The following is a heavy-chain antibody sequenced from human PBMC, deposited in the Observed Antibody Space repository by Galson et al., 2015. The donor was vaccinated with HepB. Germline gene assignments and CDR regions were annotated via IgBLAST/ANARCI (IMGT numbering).Heavy chain of an antibody. D-gene: IGHD6-13*01. J-gene: IGHJ4*02. V-gene: IGHV3-33*01. CDR2: IWKDGSNK. CDR3: AREDATITVAALEY. CDR1: GFAFGNYG. Sequence: SLRLSCAASGFAFGNYGMHWVRRAPGKGLEWMALIWKDGSNKHYADSLKGRFRISRDNAQNTLFLEADSLRAEDTAVYYCAREDATITVAALEYWGQGVLVTVSS.